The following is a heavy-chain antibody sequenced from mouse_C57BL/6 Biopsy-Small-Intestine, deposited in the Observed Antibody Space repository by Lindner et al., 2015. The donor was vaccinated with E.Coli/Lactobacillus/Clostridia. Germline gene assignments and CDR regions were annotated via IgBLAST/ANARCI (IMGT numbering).Heavy chain of an antibody. CDR1: GYTFTNYW. CDR2: IYPGGGYT. V-gene: IGHV1-63*01. Sequence: VQLQESGAELVRPGTSVKMSCKASGYTFTNYWIGWAKQRPGHGLECIGDIYPGGGYTNYNEKFKGKATLTADKSSSTAYMQFSSLTSEDSAIYYCARGDYGSSSYYYAMDYWGQGTSVTVSS. D-gene: IGHD1-1*01. CDR3: ARGDYGSSSYYYAMDY. J-gene: IGHJ4*01.